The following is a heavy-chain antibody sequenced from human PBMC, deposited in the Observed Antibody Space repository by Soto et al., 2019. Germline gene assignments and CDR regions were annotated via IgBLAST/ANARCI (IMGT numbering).Heavy chain of an antibody. CDR2: ISAYNGNT. J-gene: IGHJ4*02. CDR3: ARGSFEYYDYSQYFDY. Sequence: QVQLVRSGAAVKKPGASVKVSCKASGYTFTSYGISWVRQAPGQGLEWMGWISAYNGNTNYAQNLQGRVTMTTDTSTSTAYMELRSLRSDDTAVYYCARGSFEYYDYSQYFDYWGQGTLVTVSS. V-gene: IGHV1-18*01. D-gene: IGHD3-16*01. CDR1: GYTFTSYG.